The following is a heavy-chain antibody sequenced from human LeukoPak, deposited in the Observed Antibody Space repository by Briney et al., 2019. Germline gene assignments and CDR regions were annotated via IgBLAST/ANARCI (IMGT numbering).Heavy chain of an antibody. CDR3: ARRRVARYYDFWSGAMGAFDI. CDR2: INHSGST. D-gene: IGHD3-3*01. J-gene: IGHJ3*02. Sequence: SETLSLTCAVYGGSFSGYYWSWVRQPPGKGLEWIGEINHSGSTDYNPSLKSRVTVSVDTSKNQFSLKLSSVTVADTAVYYCARRRVARYYDFWSGAMGAFDIWGQGTMVTVSS. V-gene: IGHV4-34*01. CDR1: GGSFSGYY.